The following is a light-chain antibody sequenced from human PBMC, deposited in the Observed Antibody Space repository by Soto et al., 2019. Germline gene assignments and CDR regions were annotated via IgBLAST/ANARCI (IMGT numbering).Light chain of an antibody. CDR3: QQRSDWPPLT. Sequence: DIVLTQSPATLSLSPGDRATLSCRASQSINFYLAWYQQKPGQSPRLLIYDASKRATGIPVRFSGSGSGTDFTLTIHSLEPDDFAIYYCQQRSDWPPLTFGGGTKVEIK. CDR1: QSINFY. V-gene: IGKV3-11*01. J-gene: IGKJ4*01. CDR2: DAS.